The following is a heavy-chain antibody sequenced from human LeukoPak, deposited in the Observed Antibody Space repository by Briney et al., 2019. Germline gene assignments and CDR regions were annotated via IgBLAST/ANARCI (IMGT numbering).Heavy chain of an antibody. J-gene: IGHJ4*02. CDR3: AKPYYYGSRSYMDY. D-gene: IGHD3-10*01. CDR1: GFTVSSNY. CDR2: ISYDGSDT. Sequence: PWGSLRLSCAASGFTVSSNYMSWVRQAPGKGLEWVAVISYDGSDTYYADSVKGRVTISRDNSKNMLYLQMNSLRAEDTAVYYCAKPYYYGSRSYMDYWGQGTPAPVSS. V-gene: IGHV3-30*18.